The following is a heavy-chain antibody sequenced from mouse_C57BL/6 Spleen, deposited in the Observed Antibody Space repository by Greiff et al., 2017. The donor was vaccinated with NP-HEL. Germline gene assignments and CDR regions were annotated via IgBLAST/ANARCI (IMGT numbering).Heavy chain of an antibody. CDR2: LNPYNGDT. J-gene: IGHJ4*01. D-gene: IGHD2-2*01. CDR1: GYSFTGYF. CDR3: ARRIYYGYDAYAMDY. V-gene: IGHV1-20*01. Sequence: EVQLQQSGPELVKPGDSVKISCKASGYSFTGYFMNWVMQSHGKSLEWIGRLNPYNGDTFYNQKFKGKATLTVDKSSSTAHMELRSLTSEDSAVYYCARRIYYGYDAYAMDYWGQGTSVTVSS.